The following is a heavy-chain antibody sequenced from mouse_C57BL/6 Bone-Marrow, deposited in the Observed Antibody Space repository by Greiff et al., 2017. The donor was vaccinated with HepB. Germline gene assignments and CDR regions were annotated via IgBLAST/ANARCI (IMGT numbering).Heavy chain of an antibody. Sequence: PGQGLEWIGMIHPNSGSTNYNEKFKSKATLTVDKSSSTAYMQLSSLTSEDSAVYYCARGDGSSYWYFDVWGTGTTVTVSS. CDR2: IHPNSGST. V-gene: IGHV1-64*01. D-gene: IGHD1-1*01. CDR3: ARGDGSSYWYFDV. J-gene: IGHJ1*03.